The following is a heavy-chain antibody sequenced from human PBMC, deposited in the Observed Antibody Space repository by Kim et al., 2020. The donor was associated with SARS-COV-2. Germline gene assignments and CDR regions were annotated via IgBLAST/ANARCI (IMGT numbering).Heavy chain of an antibody. V-gene: IGHV3-64D*09. Sequence: GGSLRLSCSASGFTFSSYAMHWVRQAPGKGLEYVSAISSNGGSTYYADSVKGRFTISRDNSKNTLYLQMSSLRAEDTAVYYCVTTGVIALVAGSYYYYGMDVWGQGTTVTVSS. J-gene: IGHJ6*02. CDR3: VTTGVIALVAGSYYYYGMDV. CDR1: GFTFSSYA. CDR2: ISSNGGST. D-gene: IGHD3-16*02.